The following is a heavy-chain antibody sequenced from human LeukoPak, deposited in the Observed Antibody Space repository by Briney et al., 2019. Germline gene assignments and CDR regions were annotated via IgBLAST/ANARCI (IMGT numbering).Heavy chain of an antibody. V-gene: IGHV3-49*04. CDR3: TRAGITMIVVVIHY. J-gene: IGHJ4*02. CDR2: IRSKAYGGTT. CDR1: GFTVSSNY. D-gene: IGHD3-22*01. Sequence: GSLRLSCAASGFTVSSNYMSWVRQAPGKGLEWVGFIRSKAYGGTTEYAASVKGRFTISRDDSKSIAYLQMNSLKTEDTAVYYCTRAGITMIVVVIHYWGQGTLVTVSS.